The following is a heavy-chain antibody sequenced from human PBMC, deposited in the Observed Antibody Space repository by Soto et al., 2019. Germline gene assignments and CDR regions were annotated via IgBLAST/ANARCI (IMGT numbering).Heavy chain of an antibody. J-gene: IGHJ6*03. D-gene: IGHD5-12*01. CDR1: GFTFSSYS. Sequence: GGSLRLSCAASGFTFSSYSMNWVRQAPGKGLEWVSSISSSSSYIYYADSVKGRFTISRDNAKNSLYLQMNSLRAEDTAVYYCARGSSGYDYYYYYYMDVWGKGTTVTVSS. CDR3: ARGSSGYDYYYYYYMDV. CDR2: ISSSSSYI. V-gene: IGHV3-21*01.